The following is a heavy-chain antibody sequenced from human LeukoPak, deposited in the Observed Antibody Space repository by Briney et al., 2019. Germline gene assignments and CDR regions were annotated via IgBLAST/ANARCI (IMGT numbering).Heavy chain of an antibody. V-gene: IGHV4-34*01. CDR2: INHSGST. D-gene: IGHD5-12*01. J-gene: IGHJ6*02. CDR1: GGSFSGYY. CDR3: ARRVATNIYYYYYGMDV. Sequence: SETLSLTCAVYGGSFSGYYWSWIRQPPGKGLEWIGEINHSGSTNYNPSLKGRVTISVDTSKNQFSLKLSSVTAADTAVYYCARRVATNIYYYYYGMDVWGQGTTVTVSS.